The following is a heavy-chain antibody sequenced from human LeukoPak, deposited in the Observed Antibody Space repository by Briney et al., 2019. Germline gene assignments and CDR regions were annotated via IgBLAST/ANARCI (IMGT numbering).Heavy chain of an antibody. D-gene: IGHD4-23*01. CDR3: ARDKLGPPDAFDI. CDR1: GGSISSYY. J-gene: IGHJ3*02. V-gene: IGHV4-59*12. Sequence: PSETLSLTCTVSGGSISSYYWSWIRQPPGKGLEWIGYIYYSGSTNYNPSLKSRVTISVDTSKNQFSLKLSSVTAADTAVYYCARDKLGPPDAFDIWGQGTMVTVSS. CDR2: IYYSGST.